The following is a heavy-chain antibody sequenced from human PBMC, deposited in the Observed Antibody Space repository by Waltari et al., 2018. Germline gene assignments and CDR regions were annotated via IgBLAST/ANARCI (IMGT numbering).Heavy chain of an antibody. CDR1: GGSFSGYY. CDR3: AREARGYSYSYYFDY. Sequence: QVQLQQWGAGLLKPSETLSLTCAVYGGSFSGYYWSWIRQPPGKGLEWIGEINHSGSTNYNPSRKSRVTISVDTSKNQCSLKLSSVTAADTAVYYCAREARGYSYSYYFDYWGQGTLVTVSS. J-gene: IGHJ4*02. V-gene: IGHV4-34*01. CDR2: INHSGST. D-gene: IGHD5-18*01.